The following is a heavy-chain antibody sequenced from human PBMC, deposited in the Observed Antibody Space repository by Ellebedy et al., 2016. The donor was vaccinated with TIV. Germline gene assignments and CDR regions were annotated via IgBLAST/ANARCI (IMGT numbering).Heavy chain of an antibody. V-gene: IGHV4-34*01. D-gene: IGHD4-23*01. CDR2: INHSGST. Sequence: SETLSLTCAVYGGSFSGYYWSWIRQPPGKGLEWIGEINHSGSTDYNPSLKSRVTISVDTSKNQFSLKLSSVTAADTAVYYCARDSRHGGNAPKWGYYYYYGMDVWGQGTTVTVSS. CDR3: ARDSRHGGNAPKWGYYYYYGMDV. J-gene: IGHJ6*02. CDR1: GGSFSGYY.